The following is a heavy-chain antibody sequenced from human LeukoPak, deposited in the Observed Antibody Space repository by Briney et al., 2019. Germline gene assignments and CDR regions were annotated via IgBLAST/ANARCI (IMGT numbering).Heavy chain of an antibody. Sequence: TSETLSLTCTVSGGSISSSSYYWGWIRQPPGKGLEWIGSIYYSGSTYYNPSLKSRVTISVDTSKNQFSLKLSSVTAADTAVYYCARQEAGYSGYEPFDYWGQGTLVTVSS. CDR2: IYYSGST. CDR1: GGSISSSSYY. D-gene: IGHD5-12*01. CDR3: ARQEAGYSGYEPFDY. J-gene: IGHJ4*02. V-gene: IGHV4-39*01.